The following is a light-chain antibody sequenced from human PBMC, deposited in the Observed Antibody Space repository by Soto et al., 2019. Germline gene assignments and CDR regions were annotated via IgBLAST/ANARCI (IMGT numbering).Light chain of an antibody. Sequence: QSALTQPASVSGSPGQSITISCTGTSSDVGGYNYVSWYQQHPGKAPKLMIYEVSNRPSGVSNRFSGSKSGNTASLTISGLQAEDEADYYRGSYTSSSTRVFGGGTKLTVL. J-gene: IGLJ2*01. V-gene: IGLV2-14*01. CDR3: GSYTSSSTRV. CDR1: SSDVGGYNY. CDR2: EVS.